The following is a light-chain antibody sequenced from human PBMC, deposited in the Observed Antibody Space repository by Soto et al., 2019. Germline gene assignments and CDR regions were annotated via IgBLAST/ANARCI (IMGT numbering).Light chain of an antibody. CDR3: KQRYNRPPYT. CDR2: DSS. Sequence: EIVLTQSPVTLSLSPGERATLSCRASQTVSSYVAWYQQRHGQAPRLVIYDSSNRAPGLTASFSGSRSGTQFTLTISSPEPEDSEVYYCKQRYNRPPYTFGQGTNLEIK. J-gene: IGKJ2*01. CDR1: QTVSSY. V-gene: IGKV3-11*01.